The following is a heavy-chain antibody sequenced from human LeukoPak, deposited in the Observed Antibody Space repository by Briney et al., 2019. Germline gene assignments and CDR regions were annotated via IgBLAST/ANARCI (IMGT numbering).Heavy chain of an antibody. V-gene: IGHV3-23*01. CDR1: GFTFSSYA. CDR3: ARTRLGEWLVGNAFDI. J-gene: IGHJ3*02. D-gene: IGHD6-19*01. CDR2: ISGSGGST. Sequence: GGSLRLSRAASGFTFSSYAMSWVRQAPGKGLEWVSAISGSGGSTYYADSVKGRFTISRAKNSLYLQMNSLRAEDTAVYYCARTRLGEWLVGNAFDIWGQGTMVTVSS.